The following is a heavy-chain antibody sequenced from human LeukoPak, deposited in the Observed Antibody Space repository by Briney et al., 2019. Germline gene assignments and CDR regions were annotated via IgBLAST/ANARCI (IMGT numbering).Heavy chain of an antibody. Sequence: SETLSLTCTVSGGSISSHCWSWIRQPPGKGLEWLGYIYYSGSTNYNPSLKSRVTISVDTSKNQFSLKLSSVTAADTAVYYCARCTSGRNYYYYMDVWGKGTTVTVSS. V-gene: IGHV4-59*11. CDR1: GGSISSHC. J-gene: IGHJ6*03. CDR2: IYYSGST. D-gene: IGHD1-26*01. CDR3: ARCTSGRNYYYYMDV.